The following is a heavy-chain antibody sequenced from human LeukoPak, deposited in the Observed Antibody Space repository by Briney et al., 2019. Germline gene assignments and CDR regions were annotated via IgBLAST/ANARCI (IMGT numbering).Heavy chain of an antibody. J-gene: IGHJ3*02. CDR1: GYTFTGYY. V-gene: IGHV1-24*01. CDR3: ATARRPRPIDTHNHGAFDI. D-gene: IGHD1-14*01. CDR2: FDPEDGET. Sequence: GASVKVSCKASGYTFTGYYMHWVRQAPGKGLEWMGGFDPEDGETIYAQKFQGRVTMTEDTSTDTAYMELSSLRSEDTAVYYCATARRPRPIDTHNHGAFDIWGQGTMVTVSS.